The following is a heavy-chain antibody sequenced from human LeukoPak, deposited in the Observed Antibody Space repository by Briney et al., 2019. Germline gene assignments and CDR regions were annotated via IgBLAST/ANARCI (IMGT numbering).Heavy chain of an antibody. CDR3: ARGSVRRSGYRIYYYYYYGMDV. Sequence: ASVKVSCKAFGYTFTSYDINWVRQATGQGLERMGWMNPNSGNTGYAQKFQGRVTMTRNTSISTAYMELSSLRSEDTAVYYCARGSVRRSGYRIYYYYYYGMDVWGQGTTVTVSS. D-gene: IGHD3-22*01. CDR2: MNPNSGNT. CDR1: GYTFTSYD. V-gene: IGHV1-8*02. J-gene: IGHJ6*02.